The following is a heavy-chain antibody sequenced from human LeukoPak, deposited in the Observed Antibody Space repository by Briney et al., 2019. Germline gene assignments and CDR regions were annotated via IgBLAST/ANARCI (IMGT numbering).Heavy chain of an antibody. CDR2: LHSSGET. CDR1: GGSISAYY. D-gene: IGHD3-10*02. Sequence: SETLSHTCVVSGGSISAYYWNWIRQPAGKGLEWIGRLHSSGETTSNPSLMSRASMSLDTSRTHFTLKLTSVTAADTAIYYCATMFGESSDFDHWGQGTLVTVSS. CDR3: ATMFGESSDFDH. J-gene: IGHJ4*02. V-gene: IGHV4-4*07.